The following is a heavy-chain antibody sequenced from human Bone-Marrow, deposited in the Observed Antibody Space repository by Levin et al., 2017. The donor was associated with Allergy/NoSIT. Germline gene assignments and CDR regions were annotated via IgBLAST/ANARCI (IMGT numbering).Heavy chain of an antibody. CDR1: GGSVSSGDFH. CDR2: VYDSGVT. Sequence: KSSETLSLTCSVSGGSVSSGDFHWNWIRQPPGKGLEWIGHVYDSGVTSDNPSLKSRVTISLEASRNQFSLTLTSVTAADTAVYYCARGLYYFDSSGKHPQESFDIWGPGTMITVSS. V-gene: IGHV4-30-4*01. D-gene: IGHD3-22*01. J-gene: IGHJ3*02. CDR3: ARGLYYFDSSGKHPQESFDI.